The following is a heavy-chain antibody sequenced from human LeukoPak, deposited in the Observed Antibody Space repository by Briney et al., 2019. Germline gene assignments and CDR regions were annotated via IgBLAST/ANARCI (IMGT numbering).Heavy chain of an antibody. Sequence: EASETLSLTCAVYGGSFSGYYWSWIRQPPGKGLEWIGYIYYSGSTNYNPSLKSRVTISVDTSKNQFSLKLSSVTAADTAVYYCARGEIAVADPFEDWGQGTLVTVSS. D-gene: IGHD6-19*01. J-gene: IGHJ4*02. CDR2: IYYSGST. CDR3: ARGEIAVADPFED. V-gene: IGHV4-59*01. CDR1: GGSFSGYY.